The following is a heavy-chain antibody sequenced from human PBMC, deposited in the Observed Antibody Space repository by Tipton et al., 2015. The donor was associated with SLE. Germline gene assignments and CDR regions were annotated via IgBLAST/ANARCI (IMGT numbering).Heavy chain of an antibody. CDR2: IYYSGST. Sequence: TLSLTCTVSGGSISSYYWSWIRQPPGKGLVWIGYIYYSGSTNYNPSLKSRVTISVDTSKNQFSLKLSSVTAADTAVYYCARGSGLEGAPDAFDIWGQGTMVTVSS. CDR3: ARGSGLEGAPDAFDI. D-gene: IGHD1-26*01. J-gene: IGHJ3*02. CDR1: GGSISSYY. V-gene: IGHV4-59*01.